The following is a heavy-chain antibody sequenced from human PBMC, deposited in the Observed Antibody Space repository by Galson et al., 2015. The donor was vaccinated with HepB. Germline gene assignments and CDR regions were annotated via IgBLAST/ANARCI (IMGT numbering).Heavy chain of an antibody. Sequence: LSLSCAASGFTFSSYSMNWVRQAPGKGLEWVSSISSSSSYIYYADAVKGRFTISRDNAKNSLYLQMNSLRAEDTAVYYCASRYCSSTSCLSGGGYWGQGTLVTVSS. V-gene: IGHV3-21*01. CDR2: ISSSSSYI. D-gene: IGHD2-2*01. CDR3: ASRYCSSTSCLSGGGY. J-gene: IGHJ4*02. CDR1: GFTFSSYS.